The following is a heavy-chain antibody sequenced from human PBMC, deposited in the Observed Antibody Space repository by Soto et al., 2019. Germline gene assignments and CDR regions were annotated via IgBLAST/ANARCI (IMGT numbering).Heavy chain of an antibody. D-gene: IGHD3-16*01. V-gene: IGHV3-23*01. CDR2: ISATGGGT. CDR3: AKDRRAGGNSAFYFDF. J-gene: IGHJ4*02. CDR1: GFTFSSYP. Sequence: GGSLRLSCAASGFTFSSYPMSWVRQAPGKGLEWASLISATGGGTYYADSVKGRFTISRDNSHNTLYLQVHSLTAEDTAVYYCAKDRRAGGNSAFYFDFWGQGAQVTVSS.